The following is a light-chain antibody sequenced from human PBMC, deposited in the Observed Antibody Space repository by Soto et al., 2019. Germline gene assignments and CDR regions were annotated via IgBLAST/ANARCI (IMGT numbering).Light chain of an antibody. V-gene: IGLV2-14*01. CDR3: NSYTSSSARV. J-gene: IGLJ1*01. CDR1: SSDVGGYNY. Sequence: QSVLTQPASVSGSPELSITISCTGTSSDVGGYNYVSWYQQHPGKAPKLMIYEVSNRPSGVSNRFSGSKSGNTASLTISGLQAEDEADYYCNSYTSSSARVFGTGTKVTVL. CDR2: EVS.